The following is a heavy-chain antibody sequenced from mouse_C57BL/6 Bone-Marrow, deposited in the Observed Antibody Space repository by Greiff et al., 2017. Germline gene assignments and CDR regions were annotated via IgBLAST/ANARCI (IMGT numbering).Heavy chain of an antibody. V-gene: IGHV14-4*01. J-gene: IGHJ2*01. CDR2: IDPENGDT. Sequence: DVQLQESGAELVRPGASVTLSCTASGFNIKDDYMHWVKQRPEQGLERIGWIDPENGDTEYASKFQGKATITADTSSNTAYLQLSSLTSEDTAVYYCTSYGCFDYWGQGTTLTVSS. D-gene: IGHD2-2*01. CDR3: TSYGCFDY. CDR1: GFNIKDDY.